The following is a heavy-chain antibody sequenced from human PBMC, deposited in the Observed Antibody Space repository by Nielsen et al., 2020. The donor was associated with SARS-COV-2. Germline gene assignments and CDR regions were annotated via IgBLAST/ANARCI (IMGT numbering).Heavy chain of an antibody. CDR2: ISWNSGNI. Sequence: SLKISCAASGFTFDDYAMHWVRQAPGKGLEWVSGISWNSGNIGYADSVKGRFTISRDNAKNSLYLQMNSLRAEDTALYYCAKEDFMITFGGVIVAPLDYWGQGTLVTVSS. CDR1: GFTFDDYA. CDR3: AKEDFMITFGGVIVAPLDY. V-gene: IGHV3-9*01. J-gene: IGHJ4*02. D-gene: IGHD3-16*02.